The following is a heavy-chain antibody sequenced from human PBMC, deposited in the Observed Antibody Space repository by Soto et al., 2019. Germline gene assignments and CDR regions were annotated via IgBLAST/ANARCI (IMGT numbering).Heavy chain of an antibody. CDR3: ATCSGGSCYRVDI. V-gene: IGHV1-24*01. Sequence: ASVKVSCKVSGDTLTGLSMRWVRQATGKGLEWMGGFDPEDGETIYAQKFQGRVTMTEDTSTDTAYMELSSLRSEDTAVYYCATCSGGSCYRVDIWGQGTMVTVSS. D-gene: IGHD2-15*01. J-gene: IGHJ3*02. CDR1: GDTLTGLS. CDR2: FDPEDGET.